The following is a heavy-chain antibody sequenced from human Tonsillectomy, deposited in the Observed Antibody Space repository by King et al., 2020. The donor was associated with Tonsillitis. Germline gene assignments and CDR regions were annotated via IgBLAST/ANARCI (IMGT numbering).Heavy chain of an antibody. J-gene: IGHJ4*02. CDR2: ICGSGDNT. D-gene: IGHD3-22*01. CDR1: GFTFSSYA. V-gene: IGHV3-23*04. Sequence: VQLVESGGGLVQPGVSLRLSCAASGFTFSSYAMSWVRQAPGKGLEWVSAICGSGDNTYYADSVKGRFTISSDNSKNTLYLQMISLRAEYTAVHYCAKDQKYDSSGAPSFDKWGQGTLVTVSS. CDR3: AKDQKYDSSGAPSFDK.